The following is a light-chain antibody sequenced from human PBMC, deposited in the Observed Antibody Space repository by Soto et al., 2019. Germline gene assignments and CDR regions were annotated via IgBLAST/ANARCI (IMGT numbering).Light chain of an antibody. V-gene: IGLV2-8*01. CDR1: SSDVGGYNC. CDR2: EVS. CDR3: SSYAGIHIV. Sequence: QSVLTQPPSASGSPGQSVAISCTGTSSDVGGYNCVSWYQQHPGKAPKLMIYEVSKRPSGVPDRFSGSKSGNTASLTVSGLQAEDEADYYCSSYAGIHIVFGTGTKVTVL. J-gene: IGLJ1*01.